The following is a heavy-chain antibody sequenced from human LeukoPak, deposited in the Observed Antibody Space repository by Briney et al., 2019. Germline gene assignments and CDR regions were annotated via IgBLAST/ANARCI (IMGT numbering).Heavy chain of an antibody. CDR1: GYTFTGYY. D-gene: IGHD6-6*01. V-gene: IGHV1-2*02. J-gene: IGHJ5*02. CDR3: ARDHERDSSSGCIDP. Sequence: ASVKFSCKASGYTFTGYYMHWVRQAPGQGLEWMGWINPNSGGTNYAQKFQGRVTMTRDTSISTAYMELSRLRSDDTAVYYCARDHERDSSSGCIDPWGQGTLVTVSS. CDR2: INPNSGGT.